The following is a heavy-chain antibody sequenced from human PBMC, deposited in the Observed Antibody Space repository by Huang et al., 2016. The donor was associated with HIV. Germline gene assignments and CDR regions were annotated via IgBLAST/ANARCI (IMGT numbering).Heavy chain of an antibody. Sequence: EVQLVESGGGLVQPGGSLRLSCAASGFTFSSYWMNWVRQAPGKGLVWRSSINNEGSRTTYADSGKGRSTISRENARNTMYLQMTTLSAGDTAVYYCARHRSSGGVEEAFDIWGPGTLVTVAS. J-gene: IGHJ3*02. CDR3: ARHRSSGGVEEAFDI. CDR2: INNEGSRT. CDR1: GFTFSSYW. D-gene: IGHD2-8*02. V-gene: IGHV3-74*03.